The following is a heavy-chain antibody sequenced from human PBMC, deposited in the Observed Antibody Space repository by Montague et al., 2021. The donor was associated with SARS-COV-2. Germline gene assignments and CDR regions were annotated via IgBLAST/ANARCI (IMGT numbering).Heavy chain of an antibody. CDR3: ARSGYNGYDILEY. V-gene: IGHV3-33*01. Sequence: SLRLSCAASGFIFGARGMHWVRQAPGKGLEWVAVIWYDGGKKYHADSLKSRFAISRDNSKNTLYLQMDSLRVEDTAVYYCARSGYNGYDILEYWGQGTLVTVSS. D-gene: IGHD5-12*01. J-gene: IGHJ4*02. CDR2: IWYDGGKK. CDR1: GFIFGARG.